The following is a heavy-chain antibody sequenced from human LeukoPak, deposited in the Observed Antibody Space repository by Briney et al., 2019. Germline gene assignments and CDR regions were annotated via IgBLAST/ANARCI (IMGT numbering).Heavy chain of an antibody. V-gene: IGHV3-7*03. D-gene: IGHD3-9*01. Sequence: PGGSLRLSCAASGFTFSSYWMSWVRQAPGKGLEWVANIKQDGSEKYYVDSVKGRFTIFRDNAKNSLYLQMNSLRAEDTAVYYCARASSDYDILTGQYYFDYWGQGTLVTVSS. CDR1: GFTFSSYW. J-gene: IGHJ4*02. CDR2: IKQDGSEK. CDR3: ARASSDYDILTGQYYFDY.